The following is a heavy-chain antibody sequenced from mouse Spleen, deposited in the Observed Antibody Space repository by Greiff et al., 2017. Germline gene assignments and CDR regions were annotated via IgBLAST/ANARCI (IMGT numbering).Heavy chain of an antibody. CDR2: ISSGGGNT. Sequence: EVQGVESGGGLVKLGGSLKLSCAASGFTFSSYAMSWVRQTPEKRLEWVATISSGGGNTYYPDSVKGRFTISRDNAKNTLYLQMSSLKSEDTAMYYCARRDYGNLYYFDYWGQGTTLTVSS. J-gene: IGHJ2*01. V-gene: IGHV5-9-3*01. CDR1: GFTFSSYA. CDR3: ARRDYGNLYYFDY. D-gene: IGHD2-1*01.